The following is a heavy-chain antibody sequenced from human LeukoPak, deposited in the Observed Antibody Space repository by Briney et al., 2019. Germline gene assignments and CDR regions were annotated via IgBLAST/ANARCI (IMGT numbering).Heavy chain of an antibody. V-gene: IGHV1-18*01. CDR2: ISAYNGNT. D-gene: IGHD4-17*01. Sequence: ASVKVSCKASGYTFTSYGISWVRQAPGQGLEWMGWISAYNGNTNYVQKLQARVTMTTDTSTSTASMGLRSLRSDDTALYYCARDHYGDYGVPGGVRFDPWGQGTLVTVSS. CDR3: ARDHYGDYGVPGGVRFDP. J-gene: IGHJ5*02. CDR1: GYTFTSYG.